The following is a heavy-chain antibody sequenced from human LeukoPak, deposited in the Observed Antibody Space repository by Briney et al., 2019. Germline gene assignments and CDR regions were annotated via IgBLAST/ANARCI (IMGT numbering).Heavy chain of an antibody. CDR3: ARYFGRGIFDY. J-gene: IGHJ4*02. D-gene: IGHD3-10*01. CDR1: GFTFSSYE. CDR2: ISSSGSTI. Sequence: GGSLRLSCAASGFTFSSYEMNWVRQAPGKGLEWVSYISSSGSTIYYADSVKGRFTISRDNAKNSLYLQMNSLRAEDTAVYYCARYFGRGIFDYWGQGTLVTVSS. V-gene: IGHV3-48*03.